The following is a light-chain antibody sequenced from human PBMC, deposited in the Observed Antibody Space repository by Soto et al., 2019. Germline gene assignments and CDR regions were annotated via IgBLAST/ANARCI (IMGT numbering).Light chain of an antibody. CDR3: AVWDDNLNGVV. CDR1: RSNIGNNA. CDR2: YDD. V-gene: IGLV1-36*01. J-gene: IGLJ2*01. Sequence: QSVLTQPPSVSEAPRQRVTISCSGSRSNIGNNAVNWYQQLPGKAPKLLIYYDDLLPSGVSDRFSGSKSGTSASLAISGLQSEDEADYDCAVWDDNLNGVVFGGGTKVTVL.